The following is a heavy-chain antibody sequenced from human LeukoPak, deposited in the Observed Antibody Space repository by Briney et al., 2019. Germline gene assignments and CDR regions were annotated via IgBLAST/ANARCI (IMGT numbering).Heavy chain of an antibody. D-gene: IGHD1-26*01. CDR2: INHRGST. J-gene: IGHJ4*02. V-gene: IGHV4-34*01. CDR1: GESLSKYY. CDR3: ASSVGSTDY. Sequence: SETLSLTCAVYGESLSKYYWTWIRQSPGKGLVWIGEINHRGSTNLNPSLKSRVTLSVDTSKHQFSLKLTSVTAADAAVYYCASSVGSTDYWGQGTLVTVSS.